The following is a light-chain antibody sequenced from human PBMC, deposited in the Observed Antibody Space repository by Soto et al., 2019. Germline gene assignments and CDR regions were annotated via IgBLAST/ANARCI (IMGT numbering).Light chain of an antibody. V-gene: IGKV3-20*01. CDR2: VSS. Sequence: EVVLTQSPGTLSLSPGERATLSCRASESINNNYFAWYQQKPGQAPRLLIFVSSDRAAGIPDRFSGSGSGTDFTLTISRLEPEDFAVYYCQQYGSSPPYTFGQGTKLEIK. CDR1: ESINNNY. CDR3: QQYGSSPPYT. J-gene: IGKJ2*01.